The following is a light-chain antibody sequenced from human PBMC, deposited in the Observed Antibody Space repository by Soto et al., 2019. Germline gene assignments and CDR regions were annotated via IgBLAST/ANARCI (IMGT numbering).Light chain of an antibody. J-gene: IGLJ1*01. CDR3: SSYTSSSTLV. CDR1: SSDVGGYTY. Sequence: QSALPQPASVSGSPGPSISLSCTGTSSDVGGYTYVSWYQRHPGKAPILMISDVSNRPAGVSNRFSGSKSGNTASLTNSGPQAEDEADYYSSSYTSSSTLVFGTGTKLTVL. V-gene: IGLV2-14*01. CDR2: DVS.